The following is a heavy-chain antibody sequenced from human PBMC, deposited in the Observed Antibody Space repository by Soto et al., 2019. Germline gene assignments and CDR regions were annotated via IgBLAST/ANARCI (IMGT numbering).Heavy chain of an antibody. V-gene: IGHV4-4*03. Sequence: QVQLQESGPGLVKPPGTLSLTCAVSGGSISSSNWWRWVRQPPGKGLEWLGEIYHSGSTNYNPSLKSRVTISVDKSKNQSSLKLSSVTGADTAVYYCARVVGGYYYGMDFWGQGTTVTVSS. CDR3: ARVVGGYYYGMDF. D-gene: IGHD2-2*01. J-gene: IGHJ6*02. CDR2: IYHSGST. CDR1: GGSISSSNW.